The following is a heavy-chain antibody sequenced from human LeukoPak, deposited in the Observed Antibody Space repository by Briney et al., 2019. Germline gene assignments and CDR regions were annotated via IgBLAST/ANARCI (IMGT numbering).Heavy chain of an antibody. CDR2: LSGSGGST. CDR1: GFTFSDYW. CDR3: AKDLSYGMDV. Sequence: GGSLRLSCAASGFTFSDYWMSWVRQAPGKGLEWVSALSGSGGSTYYADSVKGRFTISRDNSKNTLYLQMNSLRAEDTAVYYCAKDLSYGMDVWGQGTTVTVSS. J-gene: IGHJ6*02. V-gene: IGHV3-23*01.